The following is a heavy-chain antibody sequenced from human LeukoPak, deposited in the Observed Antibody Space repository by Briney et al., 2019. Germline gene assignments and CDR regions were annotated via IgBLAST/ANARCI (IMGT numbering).Heavy chain of an antibody. V-gene: IGHV4-59*08. CDR1: GGSISSYY. Sequence: NTSETLSLTCTVSGGSISSYYWSWIRQPPGKGLEWIGYIYYSGSTNYNPSLKSRVTISVDTSKNQFSLKLSSVTAADTAVYYCARHRYSGSCYGDEVYYFDYWGQGTLVTVSP. CDR2: IYYSGST. D-gene: IGHD1-26*01. CDR3: ARHRYSGSCYGDEVYYFDY. J-gene: IGHJ4*02.